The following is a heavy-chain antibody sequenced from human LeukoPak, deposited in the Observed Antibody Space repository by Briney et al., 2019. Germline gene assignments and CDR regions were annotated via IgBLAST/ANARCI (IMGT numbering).Heavy chain of an antibody. CDR1: GYTFTSYY. V-gene: IGHV1-46*01. D-gene: IGHD3-22*01. CDR3: ARGPGEGGSSGYYYGKPEDPAEYYFDY. CDR2: INPSGGRA. J-gene: IGHJ4*02. Sequence: ASVKVSCKTSGYTFTSYYMHWVRQAPGQGLEWMGIINPSGGRASYAQKFQGRVTMTRDMSTSTVYMELSSLRSEDTAVYYCARGPGEGGSSGYYYGKPEDPAEYYFDYWGQGTLVTVSS.